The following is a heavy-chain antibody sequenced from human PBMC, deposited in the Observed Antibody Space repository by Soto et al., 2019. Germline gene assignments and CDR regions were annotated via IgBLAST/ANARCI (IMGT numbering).Heavy chain of an antibody. CDR2: IYYDGSV. V-gene: IGHV4-39*01. J-gene: IGHJ4*02. CDR1: GGAIRNSIYY. CDR3: ARHRIAVAGPLDY. Sequence: PSETLALTCPVPGGAIRNSIYYWGWVRQPPVKGLGWVGTIYYDGSVAYSPSLKSRVTLSVDTSRNHFSVKINSVTAADTAVYFCARHRIAVAGPLDYWGQGTLVTVSS. D-gene: IGHD6-19*01.